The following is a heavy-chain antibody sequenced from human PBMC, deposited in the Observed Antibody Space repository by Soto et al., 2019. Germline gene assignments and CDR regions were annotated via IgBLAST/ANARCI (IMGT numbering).Heavy chain of an antibody. CDR3: ARRRVVAATPRPYWYFDL. J-gene: IGHJ2*01. CDR1: GGSISSSSYY. Sequence: SETLSLTCTVSGGSISSSSYYWGWIRQPPGKGLEWIGSIYYSGSTYYNPSLKSRVTISVDTSKNQFSLKLSSVTAADTAVYYCARRRVVAATPRPYWYFDLWGRGTLVTVSS. V-gene: IGHV4-39*01. CDR2: IYYSGST. D-gene: IGHD2-15*01.